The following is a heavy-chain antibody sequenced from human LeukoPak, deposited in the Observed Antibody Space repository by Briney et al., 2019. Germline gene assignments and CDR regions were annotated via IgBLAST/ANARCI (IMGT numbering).Heavy chain of an antibody. CDR3: ARRDGGNSDNYYYYGMDV. V-gene: IGHV5-10-1*01. CDR2: IDPSDSYT. J-gene: IGHJ6*02. Sequence: GASLKISCKGSGYSFTNYWITWGRQMPGKGVEWMGRIDPSDSYTNYSPSFQGHVTISADKSINTAYLQWSTLKASDTAMYFCARRDGGNSDNYYYYGMDVWGQGTTVTVSS. CDR1: GYSFTNYW. D-gene: IGHD4-23*01.